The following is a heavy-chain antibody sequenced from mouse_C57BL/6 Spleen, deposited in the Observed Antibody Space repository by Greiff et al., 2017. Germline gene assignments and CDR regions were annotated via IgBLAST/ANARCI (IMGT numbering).Heavy chain of an antibody. V-gene: IGHV1-74*01. D-gene: IGHD1-1*01. CDR2: IHPSDSDA. J-gene: IGHJ4*01. CDR1: GYTFTSYW. Sequence: QVQLQQPGPELVQPGASVKVSCKASGYTFTSYWMHWVQQRPGQGLEWIGRIHPSDSDANYNQKFKGNATLTVNKSSSTDYLQLSSLTSEDSAVYYCGPTVVGYYYAMDYWGQGTSVTVSS. CDR3: GPTVVGYYYAMDY.